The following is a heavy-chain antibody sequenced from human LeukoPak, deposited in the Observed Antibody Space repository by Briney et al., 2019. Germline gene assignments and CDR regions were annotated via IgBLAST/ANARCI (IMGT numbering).Heavy chain of an antibody. CDR1: GYSFTGYY. CDR3: AILDYGGNPHYFDY. J-gene: IGHJ4*02. V-gene: IGHV1-2*02. CDR2: INPNSGGT. Sequence: ASVKVSFKASGYSFTGYYMDMMRQAHGQGLGWMGWINPNSGGTTYAQKFQGRVTMTRATSISTTYMELSRLRSDDTAVYYCAILDYGGNPHYFDYWGQGTLVTVSS. D-gene: IGHD4-23*01.